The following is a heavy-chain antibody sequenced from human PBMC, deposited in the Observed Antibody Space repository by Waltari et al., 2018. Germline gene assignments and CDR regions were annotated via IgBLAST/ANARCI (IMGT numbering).Heavy chain of an antibody. CDR1: GGSLSSRSYF. Sequence: QLQLQESGPGLVKPSETLSLTCTVSGGSLSSRSYFWAGIRPPPGKGLEWIGSIYYSGSTYYNLSLKSRVTISVDRSTNQVSLKLTSVTAADTAVYFCAREVPRNGYIGLIYYYMDVWGKGTTVTVSS. J-gene: IGHJ6*03. CDR3: AREVPRNGYIGLIYYYMDV. CDR2: IYYSGST. V-gene: IGHV4-39*01. D-gene: IGHD5-12*01.